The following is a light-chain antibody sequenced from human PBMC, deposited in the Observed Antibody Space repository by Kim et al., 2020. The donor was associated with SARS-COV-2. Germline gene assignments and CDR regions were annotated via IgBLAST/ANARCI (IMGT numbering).Light chain of an antibody. CDR3: QQLNDYRPLT. J-gene: IGKJ4*01. CDR2: DAS. Sequence: GDRVTITCLASPGITIDFAWYHLKPGKAPAILIYDASTLVSDVPSRFSGSGSGTYFSLPIISLQSEDFATYYCQQLNDYRPLTFFGGTKVDIK. V-gene: IGKV1D-13*01. CDR1: PGITID.